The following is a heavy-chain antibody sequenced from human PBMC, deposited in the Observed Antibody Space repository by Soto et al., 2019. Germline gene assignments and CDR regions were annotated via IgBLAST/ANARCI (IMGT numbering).Heavy chain of an antibody. CDR1: GYTFTSYA. Sequence: ASVKVSCKASGYTFTSYAMHWVRQAPGQRLEWMGWINAGNGNTKYSQKFQGRVTITRDTSASTAYMELSSPRSEDTAVYYCATSFGPNYYYGMDVWGEGTTVTVSS. V-gene: IGHV1-3*01. CDR3: ATSFGPNYYYGMDV. J-gene: IGHJ6*02. D-gene: IGHD3-10*01. CDR2: INAGNGNT.